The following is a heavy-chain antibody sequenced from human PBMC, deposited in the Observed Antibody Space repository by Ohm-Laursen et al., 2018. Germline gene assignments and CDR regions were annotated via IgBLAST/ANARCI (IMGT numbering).Heavy chain of an antibody. CDR3: ARGYCSGGSCHAIDY. D-gene: IGHD2-15*01. CDR2: IYTSGST. J-gene: IGHJ4*02. Sequence: SETLSLTCTVSGGSISSYYWSWIRQPAGKGLEWIGRIYTSGSTNYNPSLKSRVTISVDMSKNQFSLKLSSVTAADTAVYYCARGYCSGGSCHAIDYWGQGTLVTVSS. V-gene: IGHV4-4*07. CDR1: GGSISSYY.